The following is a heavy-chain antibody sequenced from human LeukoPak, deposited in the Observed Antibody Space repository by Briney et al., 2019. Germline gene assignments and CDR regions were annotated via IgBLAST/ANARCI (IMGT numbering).Heavy chain of an antibody. CDR2: ITPGGGST. CDR1: GYTFTSYY. D-gene: IGHD4-23*01. V-gene: IGHV1-46*01. J-gene: IGHJ5*02. Sequence: ASVKVSCKSSGYTFTSYYIHWVRQAPGQGLEWMGIITPGGGSTGYAQKFQDRVTMTRDTSTRTVYMELSSLRSEDTAVYYCAKDLRWDHPGFDPWGQGTLVIVSS. CDR3: AKDLRWDHPGFDP.